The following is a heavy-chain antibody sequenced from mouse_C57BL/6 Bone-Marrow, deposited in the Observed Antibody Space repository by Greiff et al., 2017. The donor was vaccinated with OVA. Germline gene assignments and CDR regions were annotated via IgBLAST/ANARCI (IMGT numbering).Heavy chain of an antibody. CDR1: EYTFTDHY. Sequence: EVQLLQSGPELVQPGASVKISCKSTEYTFTDHYMNWVHQSPGKSLELIGDLNPNNGGTSYNQKFKGKSTLTVDKSSSTAYMELRSLTSEDSAVYYCARSDGYFDVWGTGTTVTVSS. CDR3: ARSDGYFDV. J-gene: IGHJ1*03. V-gene: IGHV1-26*01. CDR2: LNPNNGGT.